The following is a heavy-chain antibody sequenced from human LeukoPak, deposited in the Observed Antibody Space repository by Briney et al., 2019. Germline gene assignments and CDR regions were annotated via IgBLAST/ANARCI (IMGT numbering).Heavy chain of an antibody. J-gene: IGHJ4*02. CDR1: GGTLSSYA. CDR2: IIPIFGTA. D-gene: IGHD3-9*01. V-gene: IGHV1-69*06. CDR3: ASINYDILTGYRGY. Sequence: ASVTVSCTASGGTLSSYAISWVRQAPGQGLEWMGGIIPIFGTANYAQKFQGRVTITADKSTSTAYMELSSLRSEDTAVYYCASINYDILTGYRGYWGQGTLVTVSS.